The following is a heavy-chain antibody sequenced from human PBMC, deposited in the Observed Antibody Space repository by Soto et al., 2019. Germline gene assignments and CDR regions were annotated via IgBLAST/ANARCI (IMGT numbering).Heavy chain of an antibody. Sequence: GGSLRLSCAASGFTFSTYAMSWVRQAPGKGLGWVSAISGSGDYTYYTDSVKGRFAISRDNSMNTLYLQMSSLRIEDTAVYYCAHPRGYGVFDAYDIWGQGTMVTVSS. CDR3: AHPRGYGVFDAYDI. CDR1: GFTFSTYA. D-gene: IGHD2-8*01. V-gene: IGHV3-23*01. J-gene: IGHJ3*02. CDR2: ISGSGDYT.